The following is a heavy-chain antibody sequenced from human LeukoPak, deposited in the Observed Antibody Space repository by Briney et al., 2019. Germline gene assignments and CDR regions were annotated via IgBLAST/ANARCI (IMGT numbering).Heavy chain of an antibody. CDR1: GLTVSTNC. CDR3: ARVDTVMAYYFDL. CDR2: IYSGGTT. D-gene: IGHD5-18*01. V-gene: IGHV3-53*04. Sequence: GGSLRLSCAASGLTVSTNCMTWVRQAPGKGLEWVSTIYSGGTTYYADSVMGRFTISTHNSRNTLYLQMNSLKAEDTAVYYCARVDTVMAYYFDLWGQGTLVTVSS. J-gene: IGHJ4*02.